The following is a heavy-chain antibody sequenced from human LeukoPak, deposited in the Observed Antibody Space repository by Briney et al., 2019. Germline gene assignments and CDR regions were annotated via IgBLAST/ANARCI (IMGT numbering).Heavy chain of an antibody. CDR1: GFTFKNYG. CDR3: AKEHGGSSWYEDAFDI. CDR2: ITGGGTVT. V-gene: IGHV3-23*01. D-gene: IGHD6-13*01. J-gene: IGHJ3*02. Sequence: PGGTLRLSCAASGFTFKNYGMTWIRQAPGKGLEWVSSITGGGTVTYYTDSVKGRFTISRDNSKNTLYLQMNSLRAEDTAVYYCAKEHGGSSWYEDAFDIWGQGTMVTVSS.